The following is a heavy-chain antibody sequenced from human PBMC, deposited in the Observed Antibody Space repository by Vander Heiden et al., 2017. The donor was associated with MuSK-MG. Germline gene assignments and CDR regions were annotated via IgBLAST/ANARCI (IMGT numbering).Heavy chain of an antibody. D-gene: IGHD1-1*01. J-gene: IGHJ5*02. V-gene: IGHV5-51*01. CDR1: GYSFSSFW. CDR2: IYPGDSET. CDR3: ARGRRPGGSNWFDP. Sequence: EVQLEQSGPEVKKPGESLKISCKDSGYSFSSFWIGWVRQMPGKGLEWMGIIYPGDSETTYSPSFEGQVTISVDKSISTAYLQWTSLKASDTATYYCARGRRPGGSNWFDPWGQGTLVTVSS.